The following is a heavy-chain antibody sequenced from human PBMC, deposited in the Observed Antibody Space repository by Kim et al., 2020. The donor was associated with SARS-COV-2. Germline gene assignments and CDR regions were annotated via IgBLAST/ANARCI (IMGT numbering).Heavy chain of an antibody. CDR1: GGTFSSYA. Sequence: SVKVSCKASGGTFSSYAISWVRQAPGQGLEWMGGIIPIFGTANYAQKFQGRVTITADESTSTAYMELSSLRSEDTAVYYCAISRDGYIGGHFFDYWGQGTLVTVSS. V-gene: IGHV1-69*13. CDR3: AISRDGYIGGHFFDY. CDR2: IIPIFGTA. J-gene: IGHJ4*02. D-gene: IGHD2-21*01.